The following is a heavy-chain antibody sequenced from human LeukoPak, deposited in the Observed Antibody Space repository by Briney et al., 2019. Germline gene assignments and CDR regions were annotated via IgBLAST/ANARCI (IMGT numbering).Heavy chain of an antibody. Sequence: PSETLSLTCTVSGGSISSGDYYWSWIRQPPGKGLEWIGYIYYGGSTYYNPSLKSRVTISVDTSKNQFFLKLSSVTAADTAVYYCARERFRYSNYFDYWGQGTLVTVSS. V-gene: IGHV4-30-4*08. CDR2: IYYGGST. J-gene: IGHJ4*02. D-gene: IGHD4-11*01. CDR1: GGSISSGDYY. CDR3: ARERFRYSNYFDY.